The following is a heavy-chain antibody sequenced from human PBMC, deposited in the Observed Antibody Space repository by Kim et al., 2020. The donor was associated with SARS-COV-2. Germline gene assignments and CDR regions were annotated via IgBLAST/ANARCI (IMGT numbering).Heavy chain of an antibody. D-gene: IGHD2-15*01. CDR2: NP. V-gene: IGHV7-4-1*02. CDR3: ARDAQDLGFDP. J-gene: IGHJ5*02. Sequence: NPTYAQGFTGRFVFYLDTSVSTTYLQISSLKAEDTAVYFCARDAQDLGFDPWGQGTLVTVSS.